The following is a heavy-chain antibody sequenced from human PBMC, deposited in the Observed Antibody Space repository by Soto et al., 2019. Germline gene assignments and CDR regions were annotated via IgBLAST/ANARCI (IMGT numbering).Heavy chain of an antibody. CDR2: IYPGDSDT. V-gene: IGHV5-51*01. CDR1: GYSFTSYW. CDR3: AAPLDSYSSGWYITKTYYYYYGMDV. Sequence: GESLKISCKGSGYSFTSYWIGWVRQMPGKGLKWMGIIYPGDSDTRYSPSFQGQVTISADKSISTAYLQWSSLKASDTAMYYCAAPLDSYSSGWYITKTYYYYYGMDVRGQRTTVTVSS. D-gene: IGHD6-19*01. J-gene: IGHJ6*02.